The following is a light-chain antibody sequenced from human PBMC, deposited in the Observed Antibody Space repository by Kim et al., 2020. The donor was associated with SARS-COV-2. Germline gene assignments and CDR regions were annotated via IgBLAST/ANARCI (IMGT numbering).Light chain of an antibody. Sequence: SPGERATLSCRASQTSSGSYLAWYQQKPGQAPRLLIYAASSRDTDIPVRFSGSGSGTDFTLTISRLEAEDFAVYYCQQYGSSPWTFGQGTKVDIK. V-gene: IGKV3-20*01. CDR1: QTSSGSY. CDR3: QQYGSSPWT. J-gene: IGKJ1*01. CDR2: AAS.